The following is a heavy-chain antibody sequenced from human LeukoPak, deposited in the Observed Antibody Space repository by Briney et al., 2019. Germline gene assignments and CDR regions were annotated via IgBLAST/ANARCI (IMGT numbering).Heavy chain of an antibody. CDR1: GGSFSGYY. Sequence: TSETLSLTCAVYGGSFSGYYWSRIRQPPGKGLEWIGEINHSGSTNYNPSLKGRVTISVDTSKNQFSLKLSSVTAADTAVYYCARGVGRGHYYGMDVWGQGTTVTVSS. CDR2: INHSGST. CDR3: ARGVGRGHYYGMDV. J-gene: IGHJ6*02. D-gene: IGHD3-10*01. V-gene: IGHV4-34*01.